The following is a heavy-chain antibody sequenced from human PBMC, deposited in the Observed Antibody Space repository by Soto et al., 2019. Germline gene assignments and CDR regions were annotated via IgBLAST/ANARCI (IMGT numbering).Heavy chain of an antibody. CDR1: GGSFSGYY. D-gene: IGHD2-2*01. CDR3: ARAGYCSSTSCSRYYGMDV. V-gene: IGHV4-34*01. J-gene: IGHJ6*02. CDR2: INHSGST. Sequence: SETLSLTCAVYGGSFSGYYWSWIRQPPGKGLEWIGEINHSGSTNYNPSLKSRVNISVDTSKNQFSLKLSSVTAADTAVYYCARAGYCSSTSCSRYYGMDVWGQGTTVTVSS.